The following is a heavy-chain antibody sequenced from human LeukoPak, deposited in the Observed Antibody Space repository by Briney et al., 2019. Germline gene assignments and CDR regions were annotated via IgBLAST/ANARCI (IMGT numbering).Heavy chain of an antibody. D-gene: IGHD3-9*01. CDR1: GGTLSDHV. CDR3: ATYDVLTGFEY. CDR2: IIPLKGTS. V-gene: IGHV1-69*13. J-gene: IGHJ4*02. Sequence: ASVKVSCKASGGTLSDHVISWVRQAPGHGLEWMGGIIPLKGTSKLTQKLQDRATISADESTNTVYMEVRSLRSEATALYYCATYDVLTGFEYWGQGTLVIVSS.